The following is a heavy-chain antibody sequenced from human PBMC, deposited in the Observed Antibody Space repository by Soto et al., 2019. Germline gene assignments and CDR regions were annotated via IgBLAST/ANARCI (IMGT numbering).Heavy chain of an antibody. CDR3: ARGAPYSRSRWFDP. CDR2: IYHSGST. CDR1: GGSISSGGYS. D-gene: IGHD4-4*01. Sequence: QLQLQESGSGLVKPSQTLSLTCAVSGGSISSGGYSWSWIRQPPGKGLEWIGYIYHSGSTYYNPSRKSRVTISVDRSKNQFSLKLSSVTAADTAVYYCARGAPYSRSRWFDPWGQGTLVTVSS. J-gene: IGHJ5*02. V-gene: IGHV4-30-2*01.